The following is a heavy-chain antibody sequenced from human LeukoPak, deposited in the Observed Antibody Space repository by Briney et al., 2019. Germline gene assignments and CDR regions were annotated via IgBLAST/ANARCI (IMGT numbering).Heavy chain of an antibody. J-gene: IGHJ4*02. D-gene: IGHD1-20*01. CDR3: ARLTGTYHGFDY. CDR2: IYYSGST. CDR1: GGSISSSSYY. Sequence: SETLSLTCTVSGGSISSSSYYWGWIRQPPGKGLEWVGSIYYSGSTYYNPSLKSRVTISVDTSKNQFSLKLSSVTAADTAVYYCARLTGTYHGFDYWGQGTLVTVSS. V-gene: IGHV4-39*01.